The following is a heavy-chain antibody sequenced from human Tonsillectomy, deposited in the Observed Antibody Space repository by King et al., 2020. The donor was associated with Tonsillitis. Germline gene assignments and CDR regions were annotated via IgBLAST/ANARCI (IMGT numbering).Heavy chain of an antibody. V-gene: IGHV4-34*01. Sequence: VQLQQWGAGLLKPSETLSLTCAVYGGSFSDYYWAWIRQSPGKGLEWIGEINHSGGTNYNPSLKSRVTISVDTSKNQFSLKLTSVTAADTAVYYCARVAGAGDDYWGQGTLVTVSS. CDR1: GGSFSDYY. D-gene: IGHD4-17*01. CDR3: ARVAGAGDDY. J-gene: IGHJ4*02. CDR2: INHSGGT.